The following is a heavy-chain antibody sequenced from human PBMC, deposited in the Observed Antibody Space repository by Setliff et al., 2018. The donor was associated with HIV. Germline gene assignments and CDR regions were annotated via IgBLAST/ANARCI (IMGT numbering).Heavy chain of an antibody. D-gene: IGHD6-19*01. V-gene: IGHV4-61*02. Sequence: SETLSLTCSVSGGSISSGTNYWSWIRQPAGKGLEWIGRIYSSGSTNYNPSLKSRVTISVDTSKNQFSLKLSSVTAADTAVYYCASSGWLPYFDYWG. CDR3: ASSGWLPYFDY. CDR1: GGSISSGTNY. J-gene: IGHJ4*01. CDR2: IYSSGST.